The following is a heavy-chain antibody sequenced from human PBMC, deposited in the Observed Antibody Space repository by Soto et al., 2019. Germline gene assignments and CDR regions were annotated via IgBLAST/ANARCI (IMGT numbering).Heavy chain of an antibody. CDR2: IYYGAST. CDR1: GGSIGSGNYY. Sequence: SETLSLTCTVSGGSIGSGNYYWSWIRQHPGKGLEWIGYIYYGASTYYNPSLKSRVSILIDTSKNQFSLSLTSVTAADTAVYYCARGGSSKLAPALGGRDWGQGTLVTVSS. CDR3: ARGGSSKLAPALGGRD. V-gene: IGHV4-31*03. D-gene: IGHD3-16*01. J-gene: IGHJ4*02.